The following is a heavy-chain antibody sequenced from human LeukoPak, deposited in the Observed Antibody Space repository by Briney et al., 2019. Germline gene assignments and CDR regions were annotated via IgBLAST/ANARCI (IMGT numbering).Heavy chain of an antibody. D-gene: IGHD3-10*01. V-gene: IGHV3-23*01. J-gene: IGHJ3*02. CDR2: ISGSGGST. CDR3: AKDLTDGSGSYFEGDAFDI. CDR1: GFTFSSYA. Sequence: PGGSLRLSCAASGFTFSSYAMSWVRQAPGKGLELVSAISGSGGSTYYADSVKGRFTISRDNSKNTLYLQMNSLRAEDTAVYYCAKDLTDGSGSYFEGDAFDIWGQGTMVTVSS.